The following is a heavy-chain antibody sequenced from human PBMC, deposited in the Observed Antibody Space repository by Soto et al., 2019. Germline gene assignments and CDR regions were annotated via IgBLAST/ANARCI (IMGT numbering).Heavy chain of an antibody. V-gene: IGHV4-59*08. CDR1: GGSIIDYY. J-gene: IGHJ6*02. D-gene: IGHD1-26*01. CDR3: ARQSGGYYYYGMDV. Sequence: PSETLSLTCTVSGGSIIDYYWSWIRQPPGKGLEWIGYIYYIGTTDYSPSLKSRVTISVDTSKNQFSLKLSSVTAADSAIYYCARQSGGYYYYGMDVWGQGTTVT. CDR2: IYYIGTT.